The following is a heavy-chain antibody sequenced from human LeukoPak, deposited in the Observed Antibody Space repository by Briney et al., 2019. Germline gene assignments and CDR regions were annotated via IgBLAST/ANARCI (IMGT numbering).Heavy chain of an antibody. J-gene: IGHJ4*02. CDR3: AKDLGVQWRLPYYSDY. CDR2: ISYDGSNR. V-gene: IGHV3-30*18. Sequence: GGSLRLSCAASGFTFSSYGMHWVRQAPGKGLEWVAVISYDGSNRYYADSVKGRFTISRDNSKNTLYLQMNSLRGEDTAVYYCAKDLGVQWRLPYYSDYWGQGTLVTVSS. D-gene: IGHD3-3*01. CDR1: GFTFSSYG.